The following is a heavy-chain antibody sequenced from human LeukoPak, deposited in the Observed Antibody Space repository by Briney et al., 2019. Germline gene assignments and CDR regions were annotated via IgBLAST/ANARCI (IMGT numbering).Heavy chain of an antibody. CDR1: GYTFTSYY. D-gene: IGHD4-17*01. CDR3: ARDSLYGVVDY. V-gene: IGHV1-46*01. J-gene: IGHJ4*02. Sequence: ASVKVSCKASGYTFTSYYMHWVRQAPGQGLEWMGILNPSGGSSSYAQKFQGRATLTRATSTSTVYMYLSSLRSEDTAVYYCARDSLYGVVDYWGQGTLVTVSS. CDR2: LNPSGGSS.